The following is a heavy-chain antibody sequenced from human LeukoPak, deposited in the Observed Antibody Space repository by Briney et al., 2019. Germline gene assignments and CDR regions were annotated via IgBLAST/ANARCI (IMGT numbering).Heavy chain of an antibody. CDR2: ISAYNGDT. CDR1: GYTLTSYG. V-gene: IGHV1-18*01. J-gene: IGHJ4*02. D-gene: IGHD6-19*01. Sequence: ASVKVSCKASGYTLTSYGLSWVRQAPGQGLEWMGWISAYNGDTIYAQRLQGRVTMTTDTSTTTAYMELRSLRSDDTAVYYCAASGWSKPYYFDSWGQGTLVTVSS. CDR3: AASGWSKPYYFDS.